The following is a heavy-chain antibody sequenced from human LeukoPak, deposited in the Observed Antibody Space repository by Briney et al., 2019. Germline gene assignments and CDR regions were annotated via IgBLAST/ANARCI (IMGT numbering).Heavy chain of an antibody. J-gene: IGHJ4*02. Sequence: GGSLRLSCAASEFTFSDYMSWIRQAPGKGLEWVSYISSSSSYTNYADSVKGRFAISRDNAKNSLYLQMNSLRAEDTAVYYCARNHYDILTGYCYDYWGQGTLVTVSS. V-gene: IGHV3-11*06. CDR1: EFTFSDY. CDR2: ISSSSSYT. CDR3: ARNHYDILTGYCYDY. D-gene: IGHD3-9*01.